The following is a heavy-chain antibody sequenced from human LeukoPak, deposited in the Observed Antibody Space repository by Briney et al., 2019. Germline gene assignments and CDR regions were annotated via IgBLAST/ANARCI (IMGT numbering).Heavy chain of an antibody. CDR2: IYYSGST. Sequence: PSETLSLTCTVSGGSISSGDYYWSWIRQPPGKGLEWVGYIYYSGSTYYNPSLKSRVTISVDTSKNQFSLKLSSVTAADTAVYYCARRSSGWYGQDAFDIWGQGTMVTVSS. CDR1: GGSISSGDYY. D-gene: IGHD6-19*01. CDR3: ARRSSGWYGQDAFDI. V-gene: IGHV4-30-4*08. J-gene: IGHJ3*02.